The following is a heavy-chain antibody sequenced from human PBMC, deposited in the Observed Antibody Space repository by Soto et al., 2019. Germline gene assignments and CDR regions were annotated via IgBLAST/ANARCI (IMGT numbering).Heavy chain of an antibody. CDR3: AREHSSSWRLDY. J-gene: IGHJ4*02. Sequence: QVQLVQSGAEVKKPGASVKVSCKASGYTFTSYDINWVRQATGQGLEWMGWMNPNSGNTGYAQKFQGRVSMTSNTSISTAYMELSSLRSEDTAVYFCAREHSSSWRLDYWGQGTMVTVSS. V-gene: IGHV1-8*01. CDR2: MNPNSGNT. D-gene: IGHD6-13*01. CDR1: GYTFTSYD.